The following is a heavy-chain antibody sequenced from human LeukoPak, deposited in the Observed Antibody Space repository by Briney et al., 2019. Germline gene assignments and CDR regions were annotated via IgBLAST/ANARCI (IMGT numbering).Heavy chain of an antibody. CDR3: ASTYLYYYDSSGYFPFDY. V-gene: IGHV4-38-2*02. J-gene: IGHJ4*02. D-gene: IGHD3-22*01. CDR1: GYSISSGYY. Sequence: PSETLSLTCTVSGYSISSGYYWGWIRQPPGKGLEWIGSIYHSGSTYYNPSLKSRVTISVDTSKNQFSLKLSSVTAADTAVYHCASTYLYYYDSSGYFPFDYWGQGTLVTVSS. CDR2: IYHSGST.